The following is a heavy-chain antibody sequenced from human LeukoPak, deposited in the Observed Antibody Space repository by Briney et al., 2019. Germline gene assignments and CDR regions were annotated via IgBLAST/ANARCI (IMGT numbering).Heavy chain of an antibody. CDR2: IYNSGST. J-gene: IGHJ4*02. CDR3: ARRPSGSYFGY. D-gene: IGHD1-26*01. CDR1: GGSIDTSYYY. Sequence: RSSETLSLTCSVSGGSIDTSYYYWDWIRQPPGKGLEWIGSIYNSGSTYYNPSLKSRVTISVDTSKKQFSLKLSSMTAADTAVYYYARRPSGSYFGYWGQGTLVTVSS. V-gene: IGHV4-39*01.